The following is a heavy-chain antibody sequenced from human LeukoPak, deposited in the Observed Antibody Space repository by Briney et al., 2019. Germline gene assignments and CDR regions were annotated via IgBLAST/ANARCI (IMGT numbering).Heavy chain of an antibody. CDR1: GFTFSDYY. V-gene: IGHV3-11*01. J-gene: IGHJ4*02. Sequence: GGSLRLSCAASGFTFSDYYMSWIRQAPGKGLEWVSYISSSGSTIYYADSVKGRFTISRDNAKNSLYLQMNSLRAEDTAVYYCARVKHSSGWYHYFDYWGQGTLVTASS. D-gene: IGHD6-19*01. CDR3: ARVKHSSGWYHYFDY. CDR2: ISSSGSTI.